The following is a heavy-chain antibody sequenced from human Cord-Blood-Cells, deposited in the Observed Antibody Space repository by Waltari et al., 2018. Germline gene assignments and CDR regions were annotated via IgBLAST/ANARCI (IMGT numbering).Heavy chain of an antibody. V-gene: IGHV4-34*01. CDR3: ARGWRYCSSTSCYYYYGMDV. Sequence: QVQLQQWGAGLLKPSETLSLTCAVYGGSFSGYYWSWIRQPPGKGLEWIGEINHSGRTNYNPSLKSRVPISVDTSKNQFSLKLSSVTAADTAVYYCARGWRYCSSTSCYYYYGMDVWGQGTTVTVSS. J-gene: IGHJ6*02. CDR2: INHSGRT. D-gene: IGHD2-2*01. CDR1: GGSFSGYY.